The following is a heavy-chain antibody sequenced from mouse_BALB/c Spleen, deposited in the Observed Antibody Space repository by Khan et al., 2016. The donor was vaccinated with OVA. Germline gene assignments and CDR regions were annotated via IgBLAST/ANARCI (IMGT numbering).Heavy chain of an antibody. CDR1: GYTFTNYG. J-gene: IGHJ1*01. CDR2: INTYTGEP. V-gene: IGHV9-1*02. CDR3: ARGASYWYFDV. Sequence: QIQLVQSGPELKKPGETGKISCKASGYTFTNYGMNWVKQAPGKGLKWMGWINTYTGEPTYTDDFKGRFAFSLETSASTAYLQINNLKNEDMATYFCARGASYWYFDVWGAGTTVTVSS.